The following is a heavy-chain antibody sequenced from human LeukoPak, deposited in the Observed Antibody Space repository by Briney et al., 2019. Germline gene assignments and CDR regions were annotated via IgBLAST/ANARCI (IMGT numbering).Heavy chain of an antibody. V-gene: IGHV4-30-4*08. CDR3: ARAKGVGVLG. J-gene: IGHJ4*02. CDR1: CGSISSGEYY. D-gene: IGHD1-26*01. CDR2: IYYSGST. Sequence: SETLSLTCTVSCGSISSGEYYWGWIRQPPGKGLEWIGYIYYSGSTYYNPSLKSRVTISVDTSKNQFSLKLSSVTAADTAVYYCARAKGVGVLGWGQGTLVTVSS.